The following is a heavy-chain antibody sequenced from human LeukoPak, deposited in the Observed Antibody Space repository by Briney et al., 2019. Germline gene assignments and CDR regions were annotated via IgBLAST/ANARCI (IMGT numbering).Heavy chain of an antibody. Sequence: GGSLRLSCAASGFTFSSYNMSWVRQAPGKGLDWVSGISCNSGTMVYADSVRGRFTISRDNAKNSLYLQMNSLRPEDTALYYCAKDFHSSIAVADSLYFDYWGQGTLVSVSS. D-gene: IGHD6-19*01. V-gene: IGHV3-9*01. CDR1: GFTFSSYN. CDR3: AKDFHSSIAVADSLYFDY. J-gene: IGHJ4*02. CDR2: ISCNSGTM.